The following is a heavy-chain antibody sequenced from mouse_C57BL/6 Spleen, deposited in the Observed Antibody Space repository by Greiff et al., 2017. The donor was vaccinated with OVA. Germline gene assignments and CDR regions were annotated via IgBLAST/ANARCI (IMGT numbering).Heavy chain of an antibody. CDR3: AKIYDYDVGYAMDY. CDR1: GFSLTSYG. CDR2: IWRGGST. Sequence: ESGPGLVQPSQSLSITCTVSGFSLTSYGVHWVRQSPGKGLEWLGVIWRGGSTDYNAAFMSRLSITKDNSKSQVFFKMNSLQADDTAIYYCAKIYDYDVGYAMDYWGQGTSVTVSS. J-gene: IGHJ4*01. D-gene: IGHD2-4*01. V-gene: IGHV2-5*01.